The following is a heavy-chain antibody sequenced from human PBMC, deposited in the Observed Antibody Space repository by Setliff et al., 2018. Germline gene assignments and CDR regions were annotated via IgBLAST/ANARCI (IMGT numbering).Heavy chain of an antibody. V-gene: IGHV3-21*01. CDR1: GGSISSHY. CDR2: ISSSSSYI. CDR3: ARGRWLQFDAFDI. J-gene: IGHJ3*02. D-gene: IGHD5-12*01. Sequence: ETLSLTCTVSGGSISSHYWSWIRQPPGKGLEWVSSISSSSSYIYYADSVKGRFTISRDNSKNTLYLQMGSLRAEDMAVYYCARGRWLQFDAFDIRGQGTMVTVSS.